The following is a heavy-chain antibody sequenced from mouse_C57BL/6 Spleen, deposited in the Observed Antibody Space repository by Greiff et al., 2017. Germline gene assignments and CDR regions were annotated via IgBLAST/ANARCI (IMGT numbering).Heavy chain of an antibody. CDR1: GYTFTDYE. CDR3: TRYGSSEAWFAY. D-gene: IGHD1-1*01. J-gene: IGHJ3*01. Sequence: QVHVKQSGAELVRPGASVTLSCKASGYTFTDYEMHWVKQTPVHGLEWIGAIDPETGGTAYNQKFKGKAILTADKSSSTAYMELRSLTSEDSAVYYCTRYGSSEAWFAYWGQGTLVTVSA. V-gene: IGHV1-15*01. CDR2: IDPETGGT.